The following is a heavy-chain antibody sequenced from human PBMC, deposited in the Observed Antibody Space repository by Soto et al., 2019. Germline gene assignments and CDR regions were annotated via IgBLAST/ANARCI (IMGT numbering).Heavy chain of an antibody. CDR1: RGSISSYY. D-gene: IGHD3-10*01. CDR2: IHRTGST. V-gene: IGHV4-59*01. Sequence: SEALSLTCSVSRGSISSYYWSWVRQPPGKGLEWIGFIHRTGSTKYNPSLESRVTISVDTSQNQLSLRLSSVTAADTAVYCCARESAGSGKNNWFDPWGQGILVTVSS. J-gene: IGHJ5*02. CDR3: ARESAGSGKNNWFDP.